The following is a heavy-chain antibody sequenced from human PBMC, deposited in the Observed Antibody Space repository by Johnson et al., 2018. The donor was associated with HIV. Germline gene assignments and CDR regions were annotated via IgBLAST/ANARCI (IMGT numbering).Heavy chain of an antibody. D-gene: IGHD6-19*01. J-gene: IGHJ3*02. CDR1: GFTFSSFG. Sequence: QEKLVESGGGVVQPGGSLRLSCAASGFTFSSFGMHWVRQAPGKGLEWVAFIRYDGSNKYFAASVKGRFTISRDNSKNTLYLQMNSLRAEDTAVYYCASTSSGWFYAFDIWGQGTMVTVSS. CDR3: ASTSSGWFYAFDI. V-gene: IGHV3-30*02. CDR2: IRYDGSNK.